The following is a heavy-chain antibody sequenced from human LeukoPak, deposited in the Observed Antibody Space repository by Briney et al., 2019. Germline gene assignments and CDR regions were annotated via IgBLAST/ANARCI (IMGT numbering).Heavy chain of an antibody. CDR2: INPNSGGT. J-gene: IGHJ4*02. CDR3: ARGVVATNPWDY. D-gene: IGHD5-24*01. V-gene: IGHV1-2*02. Sequence: ASVKVSCKASGYTFTGYYMHCVRQAPGQGLEWMGWINPNSGGTNYAQKFQGRVTMTRDTSISTAYMELSRLRSDDTAVYYCARGVVATNPWDYWGQGTLVTVSS. CDR1: GYTFTGYY.